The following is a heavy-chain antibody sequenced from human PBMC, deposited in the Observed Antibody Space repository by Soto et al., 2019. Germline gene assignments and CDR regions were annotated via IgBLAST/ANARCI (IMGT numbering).Heavy chain of an antibody. J-gene: IGHJ6*02. CDR1: GGPIAPFY. CDR2: VYYNGST. D-gene: IGHD3-10*01. Sequence: PSETLSLTCTVSGGPIAPFYWTWIRQSPGKGLESIGYVYYNGSTNYNPALKGRVTISLDTSKSQFSLRLSSVTAADTAVYYCARDLWLTRVDYYGMDVWGQGTTVTVSS. V-gene: IGHV4-59*12. CDR3: ARDLWLTRVDYYGMDV.